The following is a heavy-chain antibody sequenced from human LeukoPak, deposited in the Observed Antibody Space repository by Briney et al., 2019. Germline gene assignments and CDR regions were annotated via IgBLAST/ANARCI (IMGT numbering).Heavy chain of an antibody. CDR1: GGSISSSRYY. Sequence: SETLSLTCTVSGGSISSSRYYWGWIRQPPGKGLEWIGSIYYSGTTYYNPPLKSRVTMSVDTSKNQFSLKLSSVTAADTAVYYCSRNLVGATIFWFGYWGQGTLVTVSS. CDR3: SRNLVGATIFWFGY. V-gene: IGHV4-39*01. J-gene: IGHJ4*02. D-gene: IGHD1-26*01. CDR2: IYYSGTT.